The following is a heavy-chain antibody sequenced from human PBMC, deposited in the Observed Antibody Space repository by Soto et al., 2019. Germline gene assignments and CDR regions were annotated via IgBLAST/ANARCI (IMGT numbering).Heavy chain of an antibody. CDR2: INRDGSST. CDR1: GFTFSGYW. D-gene: IGHD3-16*01. CDR3: ARDLGV. J-gene: IGHJ4*02. V-gene: IGHV3-74*01. Sequence: EVQPVESGGGLVQPGGSLRLSCAASGFTFSGYWMHWVRQAPGKGLVWVSRINRDGSSTSYAGSVKGRFTISRDNAKNTLYMQMNSLRVEDTAVYYCARDLGVWGQGTLVTVSS.